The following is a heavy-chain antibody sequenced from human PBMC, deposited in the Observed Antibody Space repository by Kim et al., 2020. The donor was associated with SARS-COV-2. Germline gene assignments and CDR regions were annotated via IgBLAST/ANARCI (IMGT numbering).Heavy chain of an antibody. CDR3: ARSSTTVTRKANWYFDL. J-gene: IGHJ2*01. D-gene: IGHD4-17*01. CDR1: GFTFSSYG. V-gene: IGHV3-33*08. CDR2: IWYDGSNK. Sequence: GGSLRLSCAASGFTFSSYGMHWVRQAPGKGLEWVAVIWYDGSNKYYADSVKGRFTISRDNSKNTLYLQMNSLRAEDTAVYYCARSSTTVTRKANWYFDLWGRGTLVTVSS.